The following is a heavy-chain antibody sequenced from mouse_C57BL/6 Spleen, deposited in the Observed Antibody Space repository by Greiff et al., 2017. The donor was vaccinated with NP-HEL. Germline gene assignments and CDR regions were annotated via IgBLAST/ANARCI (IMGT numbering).Heavy chain of an antibody. CDR1: GYSITSGYY. CDR3: ASSSYLYAMDY. CDR2: ISYDGSN. J-gene: IGHJ4*01. D-gene: IGHD1-1*01. V-gene: IGHV3-6*01. Sequence: VQLKESGPGLVKPSQSLSLTCSVTGYSITSGYYWNWIRQFPGNKLEWMGYISYDGSNNYNPSLKNRISITRDTSKNQFFLKLNSVTTEDTATYYCASSSYLYAMDYWGQGTSVTVSS.